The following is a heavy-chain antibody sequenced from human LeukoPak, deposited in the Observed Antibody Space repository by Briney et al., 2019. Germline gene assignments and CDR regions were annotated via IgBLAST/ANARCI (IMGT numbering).Heavy chain of an antibody. V-gene: IGHV4-4*08. CDR3: ARGEFCSKSNCYLRPMDV. CDR1: GVSISDYY. J-gene: IGHJ6*03. Sequence: SETLSLTCAVSGVSISDYYWNWIRQPPGKGLEWIGYIYDSGSTTYKHSLKSRVTMSVDNAKNQLSLIMKCLTAADTAVYSCARGEFCSKSNCYLRPMDVWGKGNTVSVSS. CDR2: IYDSGST. D-gene: IGHD2/OR15-2a*01.